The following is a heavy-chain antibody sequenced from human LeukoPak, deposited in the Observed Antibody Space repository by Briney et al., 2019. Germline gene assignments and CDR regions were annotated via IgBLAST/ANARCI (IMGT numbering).Heavy chain of an antibody. CDR3: AKVRGPGEVSGWHYFDS. Sequence: GGSLRLSCVASGFTFSSYGMHWVRQAPGKGVEWEAFISYDGSNRYYVDSVKGRFTISRDNSKNTLYLQMNSLRPEDTAVYYCAKVRGPGEVSGWHYFDSWGQGTLVTVSS. V-gene: IGHV3-30*18. D-gene: IGHD6-19*01. CDR2: ISYDGSNR. J-gene: IGHJ4*02. CDR1: GFTFSSYG.